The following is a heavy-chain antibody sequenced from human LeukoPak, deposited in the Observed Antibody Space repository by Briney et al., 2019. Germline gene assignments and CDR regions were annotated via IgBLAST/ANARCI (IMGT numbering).Heavy chain of an antibody. V-gene: IGHV4-39*01. J-gene: IGHJ5*02. CDR2: IYYSGST. D-gene: IGHD6-19*01. CDR1: GGSISSSSYY. CDR3: ARSESTSVAGTGWFDP. Sequence: SETLSITCTVSGGSISSSSYYWGWIRQPPGKGLEWIGSIYYSGSTYYNPSLKSRVTISVDTSKNQFSLKLSSVTAADTAVYYCARSESTSVAGTGWFDPWGQGTLVTVSS.